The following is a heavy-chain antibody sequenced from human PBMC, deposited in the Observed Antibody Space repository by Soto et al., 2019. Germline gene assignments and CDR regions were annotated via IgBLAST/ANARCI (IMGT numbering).Heavy chain of an antibody. V-gene: IGHV3-23*01. CDR3: ASRTSGWYFDY. D-gene: IGHD6-19*01. CDR1: GFTFSSYG. Sequence: EVPRLESGGGLVQPGGSLRLSCTASGFTFSSYGMNWVRQAPGKGLERVSVISGSGGSTYYADSVKGRFTISRDNSKNKLYLQMNSLRAEDTAVYYCASRTSGWYFDYWGQGTLVTVSS. J-gene: IGHJ4*02. CDR2: ISGSGGST.